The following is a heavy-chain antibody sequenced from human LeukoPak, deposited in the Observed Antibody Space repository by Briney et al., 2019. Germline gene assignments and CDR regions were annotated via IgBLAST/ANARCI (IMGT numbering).Heavy chain of an antibody. CDR1: GGSISSGGYS. CDR2: IYYSGST. CDR3: VRGPYGASISNWFDP. V-gene: IGHV4-30-4*07. J-gene: IGHJ5*02. Sequence: SETLSLTCAVSGGSISSGGYSWSWIRQPPGKGLEWIGYIYYSGSTYYNPSLKSRVTISLDRSKNQFSLNLRSVTAADTAVYYCVRGPYGASISNWFDPWGQGLLVTVSS. D-gene: IGHD4/OR15-4a*01.